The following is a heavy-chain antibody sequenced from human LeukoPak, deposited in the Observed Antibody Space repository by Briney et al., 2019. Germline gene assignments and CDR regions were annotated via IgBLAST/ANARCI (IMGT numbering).Heavy chain of an antibody. CDR2: ISGSGGST. CDR3: AKQSSGWFGDTYYFDY. Sequence: GGPLRLSCAASGFTFSSYAMSWVRQAPGKGLEWVSAISGSGGSTYYADSVKGRFTISRDNAKNSLYLQMNSLRAEDTALYYCAKQSSGWFGDTYYFDYWGQGTLVTVSS. J-gene: IGHJ4*02. D-gene: IGHD6-19*01. V-gene: IGHV3-23*01. CDR1: GFTFSSYA.